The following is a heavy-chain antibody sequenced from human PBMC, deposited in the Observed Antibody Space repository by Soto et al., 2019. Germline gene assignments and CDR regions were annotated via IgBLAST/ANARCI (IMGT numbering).Heavy chain of an antibody. CDR1: GGSITTGGRY. CDR2: IYYSGNT. CDR3: APALVFTGGDGFDI. Sequence: QVRLQEWGPGLVKPSQTLSLKCSVSGGSITTGGRYWSWIRQLPGKGLEWIGDIYYSGNTYYNASLKSGVTISVEAAKNQFSLKLSSVTAADTAVYYCAPALVFTGGDGFDIWGQGRLVTVSS. V-gene: IGHV4-31*02. J-gene: IGHJ3*02. D-gene: IGHD1-1*01.